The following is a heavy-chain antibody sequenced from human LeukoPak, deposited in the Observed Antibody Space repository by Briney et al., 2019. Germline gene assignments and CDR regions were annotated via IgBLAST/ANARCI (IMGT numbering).Heavy chain of an antibody. CDR1: EFTFSNYW. J-gene: IGHJ6*03. D-gene: IGHD1-26*01. Sequence: PGGSLRLSCAASEFTFSNYWMSWVRQAPGKGLEWVSAISGSGGSTYYADSVKGRFTISRDNSKNTLYLQMNSLRAEDTAVYYCAKDVGGLSGYHYYMDVWGKGTTVTVSS. CDR2: ISGSGGST. CDR3: AKDVGGLSGYHYYMDV. V-gene: IGHV3-23*01.